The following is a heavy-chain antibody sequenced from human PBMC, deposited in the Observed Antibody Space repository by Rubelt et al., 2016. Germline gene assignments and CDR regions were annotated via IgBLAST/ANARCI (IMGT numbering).Heavy chain of an antibody. CDR2: IRQDGNEK. CDR3: AKVTGVIVTATIDY. D-gene: IGHD5-12*01. J-gene: IGHJ4*02. V-gene: IGHV3-7*03. CDR1: GFTFGTYW. Sequence: GGGLVQPGGSLRLSCAASGFTFGTYWMTWVRQPPGKGLEWVTNIRQDGNEKHYVDSVKGRFTVSRDNSKNTLYLQMNSLRAEDTAVYYCAKVTGVIVTATIDYWGQGNLVTVSS.